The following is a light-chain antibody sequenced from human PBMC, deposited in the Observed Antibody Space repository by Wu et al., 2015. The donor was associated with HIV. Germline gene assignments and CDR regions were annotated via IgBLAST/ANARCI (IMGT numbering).Light chain of an antibody. Sequence: DIQMAQSPSAMSASVGDRVTITCRASQDISNYVAWFQQKPGKVPKRLINAASSLQSGVPSRFSGSGSGTEFSLTISSLQPEDFATYWCQQYYSSPQTFGQGTKVEIK. CDR3: QQYYSSPQT. CDR1: QDISNY. J-gene: IGKJ1*01. CDR2: AAS. V-gene: IGKV1-17*03.